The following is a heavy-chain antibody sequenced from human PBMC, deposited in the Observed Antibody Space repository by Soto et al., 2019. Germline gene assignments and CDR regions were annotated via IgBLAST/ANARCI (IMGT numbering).Heavy chain of an antibody. J-gene: IGHJ6*02. CDR1: GYTFTSYA. Sequence: ASVKVSCKASGYTFTSYAMHWVRQAPGQRLEWMGWINAGNGNTKYSQKIQGRVTITRDTSASTAYMELSSLRSEDTAVYYCAREGYDTYYYGMDVWGQGTTVTVSS. D-gene: IGHD3-9*01. V-gene: IGHV1-3*01. CDR2: INAGNGNT. CDR3: AREGYDTYYYGMDV.